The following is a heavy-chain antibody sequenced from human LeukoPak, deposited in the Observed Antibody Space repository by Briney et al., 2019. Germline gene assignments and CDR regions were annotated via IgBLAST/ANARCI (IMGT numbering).Heavy chain of an antibody. D-gene: IGHD1-26*01. Sequence: ASVKVACKVSGYTLTELSMHWVRQAPGKGLEWMGGFDPEDGETIYGQKFEGRVTMTEDTSTDTAYMELSSLRSEDTAVYYGATAVRGELPSRSDYWGQGTLVTVSS. CDR3: ATAVRGELPSRSDY. J-gene: IGHJ4*02. CDR2: FDPEDGET. CDR1: GYTLTELS. V-gene: IGHV1-24*01.